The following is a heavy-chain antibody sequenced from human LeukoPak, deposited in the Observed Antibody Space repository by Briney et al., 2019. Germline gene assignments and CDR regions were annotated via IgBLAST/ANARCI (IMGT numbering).Heavy chain of an antibody. CDR1: GYTFSGYY. CDR2: INPNTGGT. D-gene: IGHD3-10*01. J-gene: IGHJ5*02. Sequence: ASVKVSCKASGYTFSGYYIHWVRQAPGQGLEWMGWINPNTGGTKYAQKFQDRVTMTRDTSISTAYVELSRLRSDDTAVYYCARPLRVTMIRGAAFRASSDFDPWGQGTLVTVSS. V-gene: IGHV1-2*02. CDR3: ARPLRVTMIRGAAFRASSDFDP.